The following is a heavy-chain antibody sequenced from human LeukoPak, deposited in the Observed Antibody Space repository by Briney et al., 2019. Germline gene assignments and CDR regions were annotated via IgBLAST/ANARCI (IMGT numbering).Heavy chain of an antibody. D-gene: IGHD1-7*01. CDR3: ASRTGTTGYHYYMDL. Sequence: PGGSLRLSCEASEFTFSRHSMNWLRQSPGKGLEWVSYISSSGRTISYADSVKGRFTISRDNVKNSVDLQMNSLRAEDTAMYYCASRTGTTGYHYYMDLWGNGTTVTVSS. CDR1: EFTFSRHS. J-gene: IGHJ6*03. CDR2: ISSSGRTI. V-gene: IGHV3-48*04.